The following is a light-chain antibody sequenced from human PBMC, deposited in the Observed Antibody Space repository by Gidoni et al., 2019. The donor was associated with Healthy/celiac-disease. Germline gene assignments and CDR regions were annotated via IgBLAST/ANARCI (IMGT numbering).Light chain of an antibody. CDR2: GAS. CDR1: QSVSSSY. Sequence: EIVLTQSPGTLSLSPGERATLSCRASQSVSSSYLAWYQQRPGQAPRLLIYGASSRATGIPDRFSGSGSGTDFTLTISRLQPEDFAVYYCHQYGSSLWTFGQGTKVAIK. V-gene: IGKV3-20*01. CDR3: HQYGSSLWT. J-gene: IGKJ1*01.